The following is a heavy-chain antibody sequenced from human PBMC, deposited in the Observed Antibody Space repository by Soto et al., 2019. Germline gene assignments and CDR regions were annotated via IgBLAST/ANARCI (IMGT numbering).Heavy chain of an antibody. CDR3: ARYPLRIVVVMYAFDI. Sequence: SDTLCLTCTVSGVSISSGVYYWSWIRQHPGKGLEWIGYIYYSGSTYYNPSLKSRVTISVDTSKNQFSLKLSSVTAADTAVYYCARYPLRIVVVMYAFDIWGQGTMVNVSS. CDR1: GVSISSGVYY. V-gene: IGHV4-31*03. D-gene: IGHD3-22*01. J-gene: IGHJ3*02. CDR2: IYYSGST.